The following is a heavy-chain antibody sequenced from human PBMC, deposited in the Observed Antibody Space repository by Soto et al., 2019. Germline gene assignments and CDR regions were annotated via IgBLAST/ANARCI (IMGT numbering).Heavy chain of an antibody. J-gene: IGHJ1*01. V-gene: IGHV3-7*01. CDR3: TTGYKSGPPPEYFQH. Sequence: PGGSLRLSCAGSGFTFSNHWMNWVRQAPGKGLEWVANIKADGSEKYYAGSVKGRFTISRDNAKNSLYLQMNSLRAEDTAVYYCTTGYKSGPPPEYFQHWGQGTRVTVSS. CDR1: GFTFSNHW. CDR2: IKADGSEK. D-gene: IGHD6-19*01.